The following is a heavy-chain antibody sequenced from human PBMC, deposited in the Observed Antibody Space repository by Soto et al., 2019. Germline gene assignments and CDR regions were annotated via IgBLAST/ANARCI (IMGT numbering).Heavy chain of an antibody. Sequence: QVQLVESGGGVVQPGRSLRLSCAASGFTFSSYGMHWVRQAPGKGLEWVAVIWYDGSNKYYADSVKGRFTISRDNSKNTLYLQMNSLRAEDTAVYYCARDGGFGELLAHFDYWGQGTLVTVSS. J-gene: IGHJ4*02. CDR1: GFTFSSYG. CDR3: ARDGGFGELLAHFDY. CDR2: IWYDGSNK. D-gene: IGHD3-10*01. V-gene: IGHV3-33*01.